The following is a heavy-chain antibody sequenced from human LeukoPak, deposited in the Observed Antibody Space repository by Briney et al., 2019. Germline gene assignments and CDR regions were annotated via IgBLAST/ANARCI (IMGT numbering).Heavy chain of an antibody. CDR3: ARESGLGVISPFSDF. CDR1: GFTFRSCE. V-gene: IGHV3-48*03. CDR2: ISGSGSKI. D-gene: IGHD2-21*01. J-gene: IGHJ4*02. Sequence: PGGSLRLSCAASGFTFRSCEMIWVRQAPGKGLEWVSYISGSGSKIYYADSVKGRFTISRDNAKNSLYLQMNSLRVDDTAVYYCARESGLGVISPFSDFWGQGTLVTVSP.